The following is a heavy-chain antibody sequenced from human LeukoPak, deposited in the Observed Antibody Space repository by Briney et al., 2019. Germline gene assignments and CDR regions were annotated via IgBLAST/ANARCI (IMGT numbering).Heavy chain of an antibody. CDR3: ARGRRWLPDWYFDL. CDR1: GGSISSGDYY. CDR2: IYYSGST. D-gene: IGHD3-22*01. J-gene: IGHJ2*01. Sequence: SETLSLTCTVSGGSISSGDYYWSWIRQPPGKGLEWIGYIYYSGSTYYNPSLKSRVTISVDTSKNQFSLKLSSVTAADTAVCYCARGRRWLPDWYFDLWGRGTLVTVSS. V-gene: IGHV4-30-4*01.